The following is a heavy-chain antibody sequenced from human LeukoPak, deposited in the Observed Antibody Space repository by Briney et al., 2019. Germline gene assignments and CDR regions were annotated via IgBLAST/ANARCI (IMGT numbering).Heavy chain of an antibody. V-gene: IGHV1-18*01. CDR1: GYIFTSYG. J-gene: IGHJ5*02. CDR3: ARDVSGYYYDSHGYYPTDL. Sequence: ASVKVSCKASGYIFTSYGISWVRQAPGQGLEWMGWISVYNGNTNYPQRPQGRVTMTTDTSTTTAYMELRSLRSDDTAVYYCARDVSGYYYDSHGYYPTDLWGQGTLVTVSS. CDR2: ISVYNGNT. D-gene: IGHD3-22*01.